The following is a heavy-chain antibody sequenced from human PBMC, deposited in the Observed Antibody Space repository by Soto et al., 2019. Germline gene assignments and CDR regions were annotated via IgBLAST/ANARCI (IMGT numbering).Heavy chain of an antibody. D-gene: IGHD3-16*01. Sequence: GGSLRLSCAASGFTFSAYAMSWVRQAPGKGLEWVSVISGSGGTTYYADSVKGRFTISRDNSKNTLYVQMNSLRAEDTAVYYCASVVGGSEHWFDPWGQGTLVTVSS. CDR2: ISGSGGTT. J-gene: IGHJ5*02. CDR3: ASVVGGSEHWFDP. CDR1: GFTFSAYA. V-gene: IGHV3-23*01.